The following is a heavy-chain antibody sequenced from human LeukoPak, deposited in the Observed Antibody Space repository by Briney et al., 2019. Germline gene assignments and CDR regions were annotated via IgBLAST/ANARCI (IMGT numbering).Heavy chain of an antibody. CDR1: GLTFSTSG. J-gene: IGHJ4*02. V-gene: IGHV3-21*06. Sequence: GGSLRLSCTASGLTFSTSGFNWVRQAPGKGLEWVASVGPTGSDRYHADSIKGRFTISRDNANNFLYLQMNSLRAEDTAVYYCATETNGRHYDYWGQGTLLTASS. CDR3: ATETNGRHYDY. CDR2: VGPTGSDR. D-gene: IGHD1-14*01.